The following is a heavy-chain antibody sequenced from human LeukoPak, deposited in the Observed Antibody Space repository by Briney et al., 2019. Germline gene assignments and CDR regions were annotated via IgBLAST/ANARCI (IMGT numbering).Heavy chain of an antibody. D-gene: IGHD3-3*01. Sequence: PSETLSLTCTVSGGSISSHYWSWIRQPPGKGLEWIGYIYYSGSTNYNPPLKSRVTISVDTSKNQFSLKLSSVTAADTAVYYCARGINYDFWSGYYYYYYYMDVWGKGTTVTVSS. CDR3: ARGINYDFWSGYYYYYYYMDV. V-gene: IGHV4-59*11. CDR2: IYYSGST. CDR1: GGSISSHY. J-gene: IGHJ6*03.